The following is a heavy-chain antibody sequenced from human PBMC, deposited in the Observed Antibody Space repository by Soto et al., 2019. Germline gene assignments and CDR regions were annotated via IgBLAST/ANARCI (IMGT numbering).Heavy chain of an antibody. J-gene: IGHJ1*01. Sequence: EVQLLESGGGLVQPGGSLRLSCAASGFTFSSYALSWVRKAPGKGLEWVSAISGSGGSTYYADSVKGRFTISRDNSKNTLYLQMNSLRAEDTAVYYCATQGYCSGGSCYSYYFQHWGQGTLVTVSS. CDR1: GFTFSSYA. V-gene: IGHV3-23*01. CDR2: ISGSGGST. CDR3: ATQGYCSGGSCYSYYFQH. D-gene: IGHD2-15*01.